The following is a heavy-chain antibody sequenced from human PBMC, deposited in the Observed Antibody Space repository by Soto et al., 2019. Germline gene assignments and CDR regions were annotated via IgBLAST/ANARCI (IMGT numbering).Heavy chain of an antibody. D-gene: IGHD3-10*01. Sequence: SETLSLTCTVSGDSMTYSYWSWIRLLPGKGLEWVGYIYYSGSTSYNPSLRRRVIMSVDTSKRQFSLQLKSVTAADTAVYYCARLPAVSGSLAWFDPWGQGTLVTVSS. CDR2: IYYSGST. J-gene: IGHJ5*02. V-gene: IGHV4-59*08. CDR1: GDSMTYSY. CDR3: ARLPAVSGSLAWFDP.